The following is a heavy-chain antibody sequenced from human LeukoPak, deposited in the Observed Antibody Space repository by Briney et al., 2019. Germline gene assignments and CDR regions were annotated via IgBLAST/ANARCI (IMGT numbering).Heavy chain of an antibody. CDR1: GFTFSSYA. D-gene: IGHD1-26*01. Sequence: GGSLRLSCAASGFTFSSYAMHGVRQAPGKGLEWVAVISYDGSNKYYADSVKGRFTISRDNSKNTLYLQMNSLRAEDTAVYYCARPATNDGGSYYFDYWGQGTLVTVSS. J-gene: IGHJ4*02. V-gene: IGHV3-30-3*01. CDR2: ISYDGSNK. CDR3: ARPATNDGGSYYFDY.